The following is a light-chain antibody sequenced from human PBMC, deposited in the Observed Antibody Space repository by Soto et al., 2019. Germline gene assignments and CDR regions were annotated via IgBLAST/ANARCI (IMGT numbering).Light chain of an antibody. CDR3: CSYAGSSTVV. V-gene: IGLV2-23*01. CDR2: EGS. CDR1: SSDVGSYNL. J-gene: IGLJ2*01. Sequence: QSALTQPASVSGSPGQSITISCTGTSSDVGSYNLVSWYQQHPGKAPKLMIYEGSKRHSGVSNRLSGSKSGNTASLTISGLQDEDEDDYYCCSYAGSSTVVFGGGTKLTVL.